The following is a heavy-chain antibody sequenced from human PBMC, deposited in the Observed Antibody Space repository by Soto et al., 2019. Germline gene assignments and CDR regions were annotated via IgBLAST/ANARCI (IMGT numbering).Heavy chain of an antibody. CDR1: GGSFSGYY. J-gene: IGHJ1*01. D-gene: IGHD2-15*01. V-gene: IGHV4-34*01. CDR2: INHSGST. Sequence: QVQLQQWGAGLLKPSETLSLTCAVYGGSFSGYYWSWIRQPPGKGLEWIGEINHSGSTNYNPSLKSRVTISVDTSTSQFSLKLSSVTAADTAVYYCASVVVAATLDHIQHCGQGTLVTVSS. CDR3: ASVVVAATLDHIQH.